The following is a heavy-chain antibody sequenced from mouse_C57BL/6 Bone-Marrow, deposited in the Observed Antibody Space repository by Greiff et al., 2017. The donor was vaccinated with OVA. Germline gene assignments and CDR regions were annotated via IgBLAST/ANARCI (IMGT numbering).Heavy chain of an antibody. Sequence: VKLMESGAELARPGASVKLSCKASGYTFTSYGISWVKQRTGQGLEWIGEIYPRSGNTYYNEKFKGKATLTADKSSSTAYMELRSLTSEDSAVYSCARIYYYGSSYYWYFDGWGTGTTVTVAS. J-gene: IGHJ1*03. CDR2: IYPRSGNT. D-gene: IGHD1-1*01. CDR3: ARIYYYGSSYYWYFDG. CDR1: GYTFTSYG. V-gene: IGHV1-81*01.